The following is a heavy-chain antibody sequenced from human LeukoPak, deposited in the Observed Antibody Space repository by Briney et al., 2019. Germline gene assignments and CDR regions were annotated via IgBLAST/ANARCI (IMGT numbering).Heavy chain of an antibody. CDR2: ISGSGGST. CDR1: GFTVSSNY. D-gene: IGHD4-23*01. CDR3: AKDLGKTTVVKYYFDY. V-gene: IGHV3-23*01. J-gene: IGHJ4*02. Sequence: GGSLRLSCAVSGFTVSSNYMSWVRQAPGKGLEWVSAISGSGGSTYYADSVKGRFTISRDNSKNTLYLQMNSLRAEDTAVYYCAKDLGKTTVVKYYFDYWGQGTLVTVSS.